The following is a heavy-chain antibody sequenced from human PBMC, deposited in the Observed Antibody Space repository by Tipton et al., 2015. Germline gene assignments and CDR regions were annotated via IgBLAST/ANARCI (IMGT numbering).Heavy chain of an antibody. CDR3: ARGNYDILTGRNYYYYYGMDV. Sequence: TLSLTCTVSGGSISIYYWSWIRQPPGKGLEWIGYIYYIGSTNYNPSLKSRVTISLDTSKNQFSLNLSSVTAADTAVYYCARGNYDILTGRNYYYYYGMDVWGQGTTVTVSS. J-gene: IGHJ6*02. CDR2: IYYIGST. D-gene: IGHD3-9*01. CDR1: GGSISIYY. V-gene: IGHV4-59*01.